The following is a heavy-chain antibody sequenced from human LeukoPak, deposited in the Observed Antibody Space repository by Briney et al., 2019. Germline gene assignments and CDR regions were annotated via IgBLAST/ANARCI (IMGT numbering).Heavy chain of an antibody. Sequence: GASVKVCCKVSGYTLTELSMHWVRQAPGKGLEWMGGFDPEDGETIYAQKFQGRVTMAEDISTDTAYMELSSLRSEDTAVYYCAASRWFGATDDAFDIWGQGTMVTVSS. V-gene: IGHV1-24*01. CDR3: AASRWFGATDDAFDI. J-gene: IGHJ3*02. D-gene: IGHD3-10*01. CDR1: GYTLTELS. CDR2: FDPEDGET.